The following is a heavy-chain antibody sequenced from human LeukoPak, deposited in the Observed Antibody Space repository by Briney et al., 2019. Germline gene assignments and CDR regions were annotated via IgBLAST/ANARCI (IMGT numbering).Heavy chain of an antibody. V-gene: IGHV1-2*02. CDR2: INPNSGGT. D-gene: IGHD3-10*01. CDR3: ARGGGGAYYYYYYMDV. CDR1: GYTFTGYY. Sequence: ASVKVSCKASGYTFTGYYMHWVRQAPGQGLEWMGWINPNSGGTNYAQKFQGRVTMTRDTSISTAYMELGRLRSDDTAVYYCARGGGGAYYYYYYMDVWGKGTTVTVSS. J-gene: IGHJ6*03.